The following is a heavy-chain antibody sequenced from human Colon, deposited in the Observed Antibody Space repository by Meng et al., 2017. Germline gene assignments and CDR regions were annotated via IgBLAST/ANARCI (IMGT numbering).Heavy chain of an antibody. CDR3: AGGPWELDY. V-gene: IGHV4-61*01. Sequence: QVQLQVSRPGLVRPWVTLSLTCTVFGGSVSSGSHYWSWIRQPPGKGLEWIGYIDYSRSINYYPSLKSRVTMSVDTSKNQFSLNLSSVTAADTAVYYCAGGPWELDYWGQGTLVTVSS. CDR2: IDYSRSI. J-gene: IGHJ4*02. CDR1: GGSVSSGSHY. D-gene: IGHD1-26*01.